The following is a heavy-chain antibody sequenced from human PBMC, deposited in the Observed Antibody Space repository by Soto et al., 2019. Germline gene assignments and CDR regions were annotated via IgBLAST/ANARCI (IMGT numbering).Heavy chain of an antibody. CDR2: IWYDGSNK. Sequence: QVQLVESGGGVVQPGRSLRLSCAASGFTFSSYGMHWVRQAPGKGLEWVAVIWYDGSNKYYADSVKGRFTISRDNSKNTLYLQMNSLRAEDTAVYYCARRAPTMVRGATHYYYYYMDVWGKGTTVTVSS. V-gene: IGHV3-33*01. D-gene: IGHD3-10*01. CDR3: ARRAPTMVRGATHYYYYYMDV. CDR1: GFTFSSYG. J-gene: IGHJ6*03.